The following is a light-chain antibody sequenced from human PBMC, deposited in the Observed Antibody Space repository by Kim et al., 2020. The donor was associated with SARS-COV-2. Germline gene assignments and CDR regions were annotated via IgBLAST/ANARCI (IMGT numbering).Light chain of an antibody. CDR2: YDS. J-gene: IGLJ3*02. V-gene: IGLV3-21*04. Sequence: APGKTARITCGGNNMGSKSVHWYQQKPGQAPVLVIYYDSDRPSGIPERFSGSNSGNTATLTISRVEAGDEADYYCQVWDSSSDRVFGGGTQLTVL. CDR3: QVWDSSSDRV. CDR1: NMGSKS.